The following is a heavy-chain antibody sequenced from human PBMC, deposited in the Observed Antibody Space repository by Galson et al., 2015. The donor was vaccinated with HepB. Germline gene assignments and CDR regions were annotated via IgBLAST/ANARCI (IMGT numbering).Heavy chain of an antibody. V-gene: IGHV3-73*01. Sequence: KVSCKASGGTFSSYAISWVRQASGRGLEWVGRIGSKADSYATAYTASVKGRFTISRDDSRNTAYLQMNRLKTEDTAVYYCIRMGNIAGYSSSWGQGTLVTVSS. J-gene: IGHJ4*02. CDR3: IRMGNIAGYSSS. CDR2: IGSKADSYAT. CDR1: GGTFSSYA. D-gene: IGHD6-13*01.